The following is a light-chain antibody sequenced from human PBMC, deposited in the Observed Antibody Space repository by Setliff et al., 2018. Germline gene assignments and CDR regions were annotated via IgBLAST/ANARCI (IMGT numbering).Light chain of an antibody. CDR2: DVS. Sequence: QSVLTQPASVSGSPGQSITISCTGTSSDVGGYNYVSWYQQHPGKAPKLMIYDVSKRPSGVSNRFSGSKSGNTASLTISGLQAEDEADYYCSSYISSSTCVFGTGTKSPS. CDR1: SSDVGGYNY. V-gene: IGLV2-14*01. CDR3: SSYISSSTCV. J-gene: IGLJ1*01.